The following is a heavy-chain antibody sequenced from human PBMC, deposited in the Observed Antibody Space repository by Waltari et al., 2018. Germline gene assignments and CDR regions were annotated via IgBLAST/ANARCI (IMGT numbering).Heavy chain of an antibody. Sequence: EVXLVESGXDLVQPGGSXRLSCVASGLSISSYWMSWVRQAPGXGLEWXANIKXDGTIXGYVGSVKGRXTISRDNAKNSLYLQMNXLRGEDTAXYXCAXDLYSGSYSDDXWGQGTLVTVSS. CDR3: AXDLYSGSYSDDX. V-gene: IGHV3-7*01. CDR2: IKXDGTIX. CDR1: GLSISSYW. D-gene: IGHD1-26*01. J-gene: IGHJ4*02.